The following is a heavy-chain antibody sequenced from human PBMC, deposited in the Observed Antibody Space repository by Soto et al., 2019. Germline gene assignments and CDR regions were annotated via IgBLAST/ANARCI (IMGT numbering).Heavy chain of an antibody. CDR2: INHSGST. CDR3: ARVGEQWLVRRYFQH. Sequence: SETLSLTCAVYGGAFSGYYWSWIRQPPGKGLEWIGEINHSGSTNYNPSLKSRVTISVDTSKNQFSLKLSSVTAAYTAVYYCARVGEQWLVRRYFQHWGQGTLVTVSS. V-gene: IGHV4-34*01. J-gene: IGHJ1*01. CDR1: GGAFSGYY. D-gene: IGHD6-19*01.